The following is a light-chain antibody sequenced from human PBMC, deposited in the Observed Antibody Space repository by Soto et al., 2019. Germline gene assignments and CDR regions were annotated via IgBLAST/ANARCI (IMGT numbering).Light chain of an antibody. V-gene: IGKV3-20*01. CDR3: QQYGSSPLT. CDR1: QSVSSSY. Sequence: VLTQSPGTLSLSPGERATLSCRASQSVSSSYLAWYQQKPGQAPRLLIYGASSRATGIPDRFSGSGSGTDFTLTISRLEPEDFAVYYCQQYGSSPLTFGGGTKVDIK. CDR2: GAS. J-gene: IGKJ4*01.